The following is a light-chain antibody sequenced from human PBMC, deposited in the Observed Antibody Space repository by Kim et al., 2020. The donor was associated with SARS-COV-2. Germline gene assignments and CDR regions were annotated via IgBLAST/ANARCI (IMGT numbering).Light chain of an antibody. Sequence: GQRVTISGPGSSPNMGVNYESWYQQLPGTAPKLLIYRNDQRPSGVPDRFSGSKSGTSASLAISGLRSEDEADYSCAAWDDSLSGVVFGGGTQLTVL. CDR1: SPNMGVNY. J-gene: IGLJ2*01. V-gene: IGLV1-47*01. CDR3: AAWDDSLSGVV. CDR2: RND.